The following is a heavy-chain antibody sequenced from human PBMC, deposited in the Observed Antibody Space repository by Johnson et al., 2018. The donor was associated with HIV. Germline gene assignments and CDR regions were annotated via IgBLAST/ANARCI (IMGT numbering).Heavy chain of an antibody. CDR2: IGSGGTTK. D-gene: IGHD3-22*01. J-gene: IGHJ3*02. CDR3: ARDRPIAPFDI. Sequence: QMLLVESGGGVVQPGRSLRLSCAASGFTFSDYYMSWIRQAPGKGLEWLSYIGSGGTTKYYTDSVKGRFTISRDNSKNTLYLQMNSLRAEDTAVYYCARDRPIAPFDIWGQGTMVTVSS. CDR1: GFTFSDYY. V-gene: IGHV3-11*04.